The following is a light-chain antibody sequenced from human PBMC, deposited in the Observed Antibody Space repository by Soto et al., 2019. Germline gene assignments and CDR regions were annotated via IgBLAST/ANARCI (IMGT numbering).Light chain of an antibody. CDR3: QHYDNLPLT. CDR1: QGIDTY. V-gene: IGKV1-33*01. Sequence: DIRMTQSPSSLSASVGDRVTITCQASQGIDTYLNWYQQKPGKAPKVLIYDASQLKTGVPSRFSGSGSGTYFTFTISSLQHEDIETYSCQHYDNLPLTLGGGTKVDIK. CDR2: DAS. J-gene: IGKJ4*01.